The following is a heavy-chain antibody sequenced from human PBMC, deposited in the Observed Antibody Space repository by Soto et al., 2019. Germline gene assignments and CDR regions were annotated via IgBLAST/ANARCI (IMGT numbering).Heavy chain of an antibody. D-gene: IGHD6-13*01. CDR3: AKDASPLYSSSWPFDY. J-gene: IGHJ4*02. CDR1: GFTFSSYA. V-gene: IGHV3-23*01. CDR2: ISGSGGST. Sequence: EVQLLESGGGLVQPGGSLRLSCAASGFTFSSYAMSWVRQAPGKGLEWVSAISGSGGSTYYADSVKGRFTISRDNSKNXLYRQMNGLRAEDTAVYYCAKDASPLYSSSWPFDYWGQGTLVTVSS.